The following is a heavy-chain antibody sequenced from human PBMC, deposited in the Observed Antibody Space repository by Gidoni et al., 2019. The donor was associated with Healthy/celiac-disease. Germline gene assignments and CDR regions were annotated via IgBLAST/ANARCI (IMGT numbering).Heavy chain of an antibody. V-gene: IGHV3-33*01. CDR1: GFTFRSYG. Sequence: QVQLVESGGGVVQPGRSLRLSCAASGFTFRSYGMHWVRQAPGKGLAWVAVIWYDGSNKYYADSVKGRFTISRDNSKNTLYLQMNSLRAEDTAVYYCAREWPTIFGGQYGMDVWGQGTTVTVSS. CDR3: AREWPTIFGGQYGMDV. CDR2: IWYDGSNK. D-gene: IGHD3-3*01. J-gene: IGHJ6*02.